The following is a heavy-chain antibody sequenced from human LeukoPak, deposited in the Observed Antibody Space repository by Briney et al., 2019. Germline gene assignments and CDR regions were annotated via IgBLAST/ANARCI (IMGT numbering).Heavy chain of an antibody. D-gene: IGHD3-22*01. J-gene: IGHJ4*02. Sequence: GAPVKVSCKASGGTFSSYAISWVRQAPGQGLEWMGGIIPIFGTANYAQKFQGRVTITADESTSTAYMELSSLRSEDTAVYYCARDGPYYYDSSGYYSGDYWGQGTLVTVSS. CDR1: GGTFSSYA. CDR2: IIPIFGTA. CDR3: ARDGPYYYDSSGYYSGDY. V-gene: IGHV1-69*13.